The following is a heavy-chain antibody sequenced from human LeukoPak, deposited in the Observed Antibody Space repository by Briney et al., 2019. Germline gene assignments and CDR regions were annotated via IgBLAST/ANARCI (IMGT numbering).Heavy chain of an antibody. V-gene: IGHV3-23*01. D-gene: IGHD3-22*01. CDR3: AKRPRGTYYYDSSGYYYFDY. CDR2: ISGSGGST. J-gene: IGHJ4*02. CDR1: GFTFSSYG. Sequence: GGSLRLSCAASGFTFSSYGMSWVRQAPGKGLEWVSAISGSGGSTYYADSVNGRVTISRDNSKNTLYLQMNSLRAEDTAVYYCAKRPRGTYYYDSSGYYYFDYWGQGTLVTVSS.